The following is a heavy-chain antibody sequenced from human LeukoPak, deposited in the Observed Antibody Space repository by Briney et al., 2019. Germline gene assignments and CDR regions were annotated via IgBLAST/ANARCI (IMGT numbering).Heavy chain of an antibody. CDR1: GFTFSDYY. V-gene: IGHV3-11*06. CDR2: ISSSSSYT. Sequence: PGGSLRLSCAASGFTFSDYYMSWIRQAPGKGLEWVSYISSSSSYTNYADSVKGRFTISRDNAKNSLYLQMNNLRAEDTAVYYCASVRGYSSSRFDYWGQGTLVTVSS. J-gene: IGHJ4*02. D-gene: IGHD6-13*01. CDR3: ASVRGYSSSRFDY.